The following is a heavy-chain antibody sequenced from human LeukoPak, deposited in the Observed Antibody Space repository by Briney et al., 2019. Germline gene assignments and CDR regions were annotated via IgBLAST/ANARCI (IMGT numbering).Heavy chain of an antibody. D-gene: IGHD1-26*01. CDR1: GFTFSSYG. V-gene: IGHV3-30*03. J-gene: IGHJ6*02. CDR2: ISYAGSNK. Sequence: PGRSLRLSCVASGFTFSSYGIHWVRQAPGKGLEWVAVISYAGSNKYYADSVKGRFTISRDNAKNSLYLQMNSLRAEDTAVYYCARFPHLVGATTENYYYGMDVWGQGTTVTVSS. CDR3: ARFPHLVGATTENYYYGMDV.